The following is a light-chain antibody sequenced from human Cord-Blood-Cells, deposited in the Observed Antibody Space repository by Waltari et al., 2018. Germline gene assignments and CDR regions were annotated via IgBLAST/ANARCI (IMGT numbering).Light chain of an antibody. Sequence: EIVLTQSPATLSLSPGERATLSCRASQSVSSYLACYQQKPGQAPRLLIHDASNRATGIPARFSGSGSGTDFTLTISSLEPEDFAVYYCQQRSNWPPYTFGQGTKLEIK. CDR3: QQRSNWPPYT. CDR2: DAS. J-gene: IGKJ2*01. V-gene: IGKV3-11*01. CDR1: QSVSSY.